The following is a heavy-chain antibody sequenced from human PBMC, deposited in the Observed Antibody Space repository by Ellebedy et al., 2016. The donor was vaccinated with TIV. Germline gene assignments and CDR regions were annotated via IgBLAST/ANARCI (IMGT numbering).Heavy chain of an antibody. CDR1: GYTFTNYG. Sequence: AASVKVSCKASGYTFTNYGISWVRQAPGQGLEWMGWISGYNGNTYSAQKLQGRVTMTTDTSTNTAYMELRSLTSDDTAVYFCARTSRYAYSSSCDYWGQGTLVTVSS. CDR2: ISGYNGNT. D-gene: IGHD6-13*01. V-gene: IGHV1-18*04. J-gene: IGHJ4*02. CDR3: ARTSRYAYSSSCDY.